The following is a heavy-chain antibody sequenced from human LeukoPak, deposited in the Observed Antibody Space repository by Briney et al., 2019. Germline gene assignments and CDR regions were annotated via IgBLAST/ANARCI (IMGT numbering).Heavy chain of an antibody. Sequence: GGSLRLSCAASGFTFSSYAMSWVRQAPGKGLHWVSAISGSGGTTYYADSVKGRFTISRDNSKNTLYLQMNSLRAEDTALYYCAKGMDTAMVKYDYWGQGTLVTVSS. D-gene: IGHD5-18*01. V-gene: IGHV3-23*01. J-gene: IGHJ4*02. CDR2: ISGSGGTT. CDR1: GFTFSSYA. CDR3: AKGMDTAMVKYDY.